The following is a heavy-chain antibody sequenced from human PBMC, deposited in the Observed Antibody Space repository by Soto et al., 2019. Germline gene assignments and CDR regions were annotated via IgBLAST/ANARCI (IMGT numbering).Heavy chain of an antibody. V-gene: IGHV3-23*01. CDR1: GFTFSSYA. Sequence: GGSLRLSCAASGFTFSSYAVSWVRQAPGKGLEWVSAISGSGGSTYYADSVKGRFTISRDNSKNTLYLQMNSLRAEDTAVYYCAKSNVLWFGELKAWGQGTLVTVSS. J-gene: IGHJ5*02. CDR3: AKSNVLWFGELKA. D-gene: IGHD3-10*01. CDR2: ISGSGGST.